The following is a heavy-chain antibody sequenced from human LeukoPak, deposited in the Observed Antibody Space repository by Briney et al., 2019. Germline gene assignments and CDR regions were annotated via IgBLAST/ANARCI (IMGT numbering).Heavy chain of an antibody. CDR2: ISSSGSTI. Sequence: GGSLRLSCAASGFTLSSYEMSWVRQAPGKGLEWVSYISSSGSTIYYADSVKGRFTISRDNAKNSLYLQMNSLRAEDTAVYYCARDLGGGTFDYWGQGTLVTVSS. D-gene: IGHD1-26*01. CDR3: ARDLGGGTFDY. V-gene: IGHV3-48*03. J-gene: IGHJ4*02. CDR1: GFTLSSYE.